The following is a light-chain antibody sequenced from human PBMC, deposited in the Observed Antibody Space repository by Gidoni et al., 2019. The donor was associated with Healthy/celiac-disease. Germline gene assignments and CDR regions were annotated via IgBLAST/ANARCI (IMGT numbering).Light chain of an antibody. CDR3: QQYNNWPQT. V-gene: IGKV3-15*01. J-gene: IGKJ1*01. Sequence: EIVMTQSPATLSVSPVERATLSCRASQSVSSNLAWYQQKPGQAPRLLIYGASTRATGIPARFSVSGSGTEFTLTISSLQSEDFAVYYCQQYNNWPQTFXQXTKVEIK. CDR1: QSVSSN. CDR2: GAS.